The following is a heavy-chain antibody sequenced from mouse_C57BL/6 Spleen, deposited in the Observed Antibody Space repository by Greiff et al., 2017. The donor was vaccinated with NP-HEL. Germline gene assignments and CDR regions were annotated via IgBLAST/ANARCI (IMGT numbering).Heavy chain of an antibody. CDR1: GYTFTSYW. J-gene: IGHJ4*01. V-gene: IGHV1-64*01. Sequence: QVQLQQPGAELVKPGASVKLSCKASGYTFTSYWMHWVKQRPGQGLEWIGMIHPNSGSTNYNETFTSKATLTVDKSSSTAYMQLSSLTSEDSAVYYCARRNYYGSSYAMDYWGQGTSVTVSS. CDR3: ARRNYYGSSYAMDY. CDR2: IHPNSGST. D-gene: IGHD1-1*01.